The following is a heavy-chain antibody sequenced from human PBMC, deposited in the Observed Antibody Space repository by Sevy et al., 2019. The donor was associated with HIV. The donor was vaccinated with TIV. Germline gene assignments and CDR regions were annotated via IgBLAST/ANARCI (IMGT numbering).Heavy chain of an antibody. D-gene: IGHD2-8*01. CDR2: LSFGCGRI. Sequence: GGSLRLSCVASGFNFNIYSMSWVRQAPGKGLEWVSTLSFGCGRINHADSVQGRFTISRDDSKKPVYLGMNSVRAEDTAVYYCAREGCTRPHDHWGQGTLVTVSS. V-gene: IGHV3-23*01. J-gene: IGHJ4*02. CDR3: AREGCTRPHDH. CDR1: GFNFNIYS.